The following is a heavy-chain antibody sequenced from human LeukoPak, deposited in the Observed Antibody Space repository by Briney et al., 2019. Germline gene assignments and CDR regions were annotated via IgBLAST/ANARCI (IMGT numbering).Heavy chain of an antibody. D-gene: IGHD3-22*01. Sequence: GGSLRLSCAASGFTFSNAWMNWVRQAPGKGLEWVGRIKSKTDGGTTDYAAPVKGRFTISRDDSKNTLYPQMNSLKTEDTAVYYCSTTYYYDSSEGYWGQGTLVTVSS. CDR2: IKSKTDGGTT. CDR3: STTYYYDSSEGY. V-gene: IGHV3-15*07. J-gene: IGHJ4*02. CDR1: GFTFSNAW.